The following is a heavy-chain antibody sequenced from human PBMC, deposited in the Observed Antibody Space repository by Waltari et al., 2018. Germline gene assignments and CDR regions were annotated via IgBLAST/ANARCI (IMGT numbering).Heavy chain of an antibody. D-gene: IGHD6-19*01. CDR2: IYSGGST. CDR1: GFTFSSYA. J-gene: IGHJ4*02. CDR3: AKDKLSSGVYYFDY. Sequence: EVQLLESGGGLVQPGGSLRLSCAASGFTFSSYAMSWVRQAPGKGLEWVSVIYSGGSTYYADSVKGRFTISRDNSKNTLYLQMNSLRAEDTAVYYCAKDKLSSGVYYFDYWGQGTLVTVSS. V-gene: IGHV3-23*03.